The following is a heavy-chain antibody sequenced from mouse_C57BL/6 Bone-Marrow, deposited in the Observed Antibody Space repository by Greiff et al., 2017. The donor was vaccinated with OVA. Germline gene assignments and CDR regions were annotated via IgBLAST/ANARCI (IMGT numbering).Heavy chain of an antibody. CDR3: ERRGWLLRRMAMDY. J-gene: IGHJ4*01. Sequence: EVKLMESGGGLVKPGGSLKLSCAASGFTFSDYGMHWVRQAPEKGLEWVAYISSGSSTIYYADTVKGRFTISRDNAKNTLCLQLTSLRSEDTAMYYCERRGWLLRRMAMDYWGQGTSVTVSS. CDR2: ISSGSSTI. D-gene: IGHD2-3*01. CDR1: GFTFSDYG. V-gene: IGHV5-17*01.